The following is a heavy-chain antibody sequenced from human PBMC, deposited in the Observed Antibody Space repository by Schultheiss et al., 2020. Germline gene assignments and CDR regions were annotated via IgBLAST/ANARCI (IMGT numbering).Heavy chain of an antibody. CDR3: ARRGIHYYDSSGYPELQGSFDY. J-gene: IGHJ4*02. CDR1: GASISSSSYY. D-gene: IGHD3-22*01. Sequence: SETLSLTCTVSGASISSSSYYWGWIRQPPGKGLEWIGSIYYSGSTYYNPSLKSRVTISVDTTKNQFSLKLSSVTAADTAVYYCARRGIHYYDSSGYPELQGSFDYWGEGTLVTVSS. V-gene: IGHV4-39*01. CDR2: IYYSGST.